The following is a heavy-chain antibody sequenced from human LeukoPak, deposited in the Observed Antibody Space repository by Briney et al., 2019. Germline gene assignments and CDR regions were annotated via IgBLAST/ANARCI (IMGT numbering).Heavy chain of an antibody. V-gene: IGHV3-9*01. D-gene: IGHD1-26*01. Sequence: GGSLRLSCAASGFTFDDYAVHWVRQAPGKGLEWVSGISWNSGSIGYADSVKGRFTISRDNAKNSLYLQMNSLRAEDTALYYCAKDMGVGATIYYFDYWGQGTLVTVSS. J-gene: IGHJ4*02. CDR1: GFTFDDYA. CDR3: AKDMGVGATIYYFDY. CDR2: ISWNSGSI.